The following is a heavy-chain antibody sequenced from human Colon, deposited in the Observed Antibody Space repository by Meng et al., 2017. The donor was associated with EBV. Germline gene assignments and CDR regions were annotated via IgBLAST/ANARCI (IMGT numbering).Heavy chain of an antibody. CDR3: ARGGVPTARNWFDP. Sequence: QVRLQESGPGLVKPSETLSLTCTVSGGSISSHCWTWIRQPPGKGLEWIGYIYYSGSTNYNPSLKSRVTISVDTSTTQFSLKLSSVTAADTAVYYCARGGVPTARNWFDPWGQGTLVTVSS. CDR2: IYYSGST. J-gene: IGHJ5*02. D-gene: IGHD5-12*01. CDR1: GGSISSHC. V-gene: IGHV4-59*11.